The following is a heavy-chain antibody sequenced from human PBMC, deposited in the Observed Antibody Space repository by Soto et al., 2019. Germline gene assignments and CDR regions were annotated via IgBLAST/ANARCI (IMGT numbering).Heavy chain of an antibody. CDR1: CGSINSFY. Sequence: SETLSLTCTVSCGSINSFYWAWMRQPAGKGLEWIGRIHSSGTTNYNPSLSSRVTMSVDPSKNQFSLRLTSVTAADTAVYYCARDRIIGTSYSDYWGQGILVTVSS. CDR3: ARDRIIGTSYSDY. D-gene: IGHD1-7*01. J-gene: IGHJ4*02. V-gene: IGHV4-4*07. CDR2: IHSSGTT.